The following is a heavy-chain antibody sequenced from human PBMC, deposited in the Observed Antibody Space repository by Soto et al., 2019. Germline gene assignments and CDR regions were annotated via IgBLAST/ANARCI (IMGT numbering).Heavy chain of an antibody. CDR2: FWSTGDT. J-gene: IGHJ4*02. D-gene: IGHD6-13*01. CDR1: GDSIRSGTYS. Sequence: SETLSLTCTVSGDSIRSGTYSWDWLRQSPGKGLEWIGCFWSTGDTYYNPSLKGRLTISLDTSKNQFSLTLNSVTAADTAVYFCARRPLAYFDYWGRGTQVTVSS. V-gene: IGHV4-39*01. CDR3: ARRPLAYFDY.